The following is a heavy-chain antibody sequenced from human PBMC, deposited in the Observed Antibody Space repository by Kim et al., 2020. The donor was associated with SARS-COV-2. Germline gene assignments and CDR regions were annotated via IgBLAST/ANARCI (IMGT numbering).Heavy chain of an antibody. CDR3: ARTLVLSGYYGMDV. CDR2: IWYDGSTK. V-gene: IGHV3-33*01. J-gene: IGHJ6*02. CDR1: GFTFSSYG. D-gene: IGHD3-10*01. Sequence: GGSLRLSCAASGFTFSSYGMHWVRQAPGKGLEWVAVIWYDGSTKYYADSVKGRFTISSDNSKTTLHLQMNSLRAEDTAVYYCARTLVLSGYYGMDVWG.